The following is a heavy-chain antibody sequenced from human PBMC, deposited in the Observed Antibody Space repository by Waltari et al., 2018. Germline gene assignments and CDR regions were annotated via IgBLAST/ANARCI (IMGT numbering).Heavy chain of an antibody. V-gene: IGHV3-7*03. CDR3: ARLWNGPDC. CDR2: IKQDCSEK. CDR1: GFTFSGNW. Sequence: EVQLVESGGGLVQPGESLRLSCAASGFTFSGNWMTWVRQAPGKGLEWVANIKQDCSEKNYVDSVKGRFTISRDNARNSLYLQMNGLRAEDTAVYYCARLWNGPDCWGQGTLVTVSS. D-gene: IGHD1-1*01. J-gene: IGHJ4*02.